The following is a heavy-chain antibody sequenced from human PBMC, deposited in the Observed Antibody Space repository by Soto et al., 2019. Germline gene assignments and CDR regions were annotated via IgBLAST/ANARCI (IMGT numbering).Heavy chain of an antibody. CDR1: GFTFSSYA. Sequence: EVQLLESGGGLVQPGGSLRLSCAASGFTFSSYAMSWVRLAPGKGLEWVSAISGSGGSTYYADSVKGRFTISRDNSKNTLYLQMNSLRAEDTAVYYCAKVYSSSSDYYYGMDVWGQGTTVTVSS. V-gene: IGHV3-23*01. CDR3: AKVYSSSSDYYYGMDV. CDR2: ISGSGGST. J-gene: IGHJ6*02. D-gene: IGHD6-6*01.